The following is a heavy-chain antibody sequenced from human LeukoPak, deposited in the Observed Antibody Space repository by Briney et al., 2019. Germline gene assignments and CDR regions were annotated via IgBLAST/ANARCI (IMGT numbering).Heavy chain of an antibody. Sequence: GGSLRLSCAASGFTFSAYSMNWVRQAPGKGLEWVSSISSSSIYRYYGDSVKGRFTISRDNAKNSLYLQMNSLRAEDTAAFYCARAPVYYDESRGHLKISNWYLDLWGRGTLVTVSS. V-gene: IGHV3-21*01. CDR2: ISSSSIYR. D-gene: IGHD3-22*01. CDR1: GFTFSAYS. J-gene: IGHJ2*01. CDR3: ARAPVYYDESRGHLKISNWYLDL.